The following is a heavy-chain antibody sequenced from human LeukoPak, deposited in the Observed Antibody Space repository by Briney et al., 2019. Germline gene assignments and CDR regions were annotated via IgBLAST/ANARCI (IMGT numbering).Heavy chain of an antibody. D-gene: IGHD3-22*01. CDR2: ISDSGGST. Sequence: GGSLRLSRAASGFTFSSYAMSWVRQAPGKGLEWVAGISDSGGSTNYADSVKGRFTISRDNPKNTLYLQMNSLRAEDTAVYFCAKRGVVIRVILVGFHKEAYYFDSWGQGALVTVSS. CDR3: AKRGVVIRVILVGFHKEAYYFDS. CDR1: GFTFSSYA. V-gene: IGHV3-23*01. J-gene: IGHJ4*02.